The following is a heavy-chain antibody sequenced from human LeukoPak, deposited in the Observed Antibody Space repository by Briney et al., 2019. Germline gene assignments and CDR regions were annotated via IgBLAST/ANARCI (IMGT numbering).Heavy chain of an antibody. CDR3: TTRVQNYYYYMDV. CDR2: IKSKTDGGTT. Sequence: TGGSLRLSCAASGFTFSNAWMSWVRQAPGKGLEWVGRIKSKTDGGTTDYAAPVKGRFTISRDDSKNTLYLQMNSLKTEDTAVYYCTTRVQNYYYYMDVWGKATTVTVSS. J-gene: IGHJ6*03. CDR1: GFTFSNAW. V-gene: IGHV3-15*01. D-gene: IGHD3-10*01.